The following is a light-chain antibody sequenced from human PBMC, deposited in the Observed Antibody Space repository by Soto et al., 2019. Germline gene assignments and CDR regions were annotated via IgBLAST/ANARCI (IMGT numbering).Light chain of an antibody. J-gene: IGKJ5*01. CDR1: QNSEKY. CDR2: AVS. V-gene: IGKV1-39*01. CDR3: QQSHSTPIT. Sequence: IQMTQYTSSLSASVGDRVTITCRTSQNSEKYLNWYQQKPGEAPKLLIYAVSNLQTGVPSRFSGSGSATDFILTIASLQPEDFATYYCQQSHSTPITFGQGTRLAI.